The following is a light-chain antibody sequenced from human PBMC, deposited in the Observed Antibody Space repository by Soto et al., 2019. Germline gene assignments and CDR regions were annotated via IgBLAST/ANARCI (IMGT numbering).Light chain of an antibody. J-gene: IGLJ2*01. Sequence: QSVLTQPPSASGTPGQRVTISCSGSSFNIGSNSVNWYQQLPGAAPKHLIYSNNQRPPGVPDRFSGSKSGTSASLAISGLQSEDEADYYCAAWDDRLTGHVVFGGGTKVTVL. V-gene: IGLV1-44*01. CDR2: SNN. CDR1: SFNIGSNS. CDR3: AAWDDRLTGHVV.